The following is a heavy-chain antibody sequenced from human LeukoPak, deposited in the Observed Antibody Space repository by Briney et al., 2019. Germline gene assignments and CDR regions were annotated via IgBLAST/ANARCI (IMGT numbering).Heavy chain of an antibody. CDR2: IVVGSGNT. CDR3: AVGSHYVTPRPPNDY. D-gene: IGHD4-23*01. CDR1: GFTFTSSA. V-gene: IGHV1-58*01. J-gene: IGHJ4*02. Sequence: SVKVSCKASGFTFTSSAVQWVRQAHGQRLEWIGWIVVGSGNTNYAQKFQERVTITRDMSTSTAYMELSSLRSEDTAVYYCAVGSHYVTPRPPNDYWGQGTLVTVSS.